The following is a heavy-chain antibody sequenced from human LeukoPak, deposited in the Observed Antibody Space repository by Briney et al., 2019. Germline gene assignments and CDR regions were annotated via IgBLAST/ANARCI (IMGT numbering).Heavy chain of an antibody. V-gene: IGHV1-69*04. CDR1: GGTFSSYA. CDR3: AREERRLHCSSTSCPTGDAFDI. J-gene: IGHJ3*02. CDR2: IIPILGIA. Sequence: ASVKVSCKASGGTFSSYAISWVRQAPGQGLEWMGRIIPILGIANYAQKFQGRVTITADKSTSTAYMELSSLRSGDTAVYYCAREERRLHCSSTSCPTGDAFDIWGQGTMVTVSS. D-gene: IGHD2-2*01.